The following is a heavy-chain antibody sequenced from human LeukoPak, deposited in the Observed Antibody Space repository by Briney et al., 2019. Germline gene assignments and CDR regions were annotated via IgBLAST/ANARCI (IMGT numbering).Heavy chain of an antibody. J-gene: IGHJ1*01. Sequence: GASVKVSCKTSGYTFTDYYMHWVRQAPGQGLEWMGWINPNSGGTKYAQEFQGRVTMTRDTSINTAYMDLSRLRSDDTAVYYCAREKSGRPPLQHWGQGTLVTVSS. CDR2: INPNSGGT. CDR3: AREKSGRPPLQH. CDR1: GYTFTDYY. V-gene: IGHV1-2*02.